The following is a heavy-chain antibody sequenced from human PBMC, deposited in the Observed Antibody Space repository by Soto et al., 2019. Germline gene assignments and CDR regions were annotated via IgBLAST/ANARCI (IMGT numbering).Heavy chain of an antibody. CDR3: ARGSMDTAMAPGYDYYYYGMDV. CDR2: INSDGSST. V-gene: IGHV3-74*01. J-gene: IGHJ6*02. CDR1: GFTFSSYW. D-gene: IGHD5-18*01. Sequence: GGSLRLSCAASGFTFSSYWMHWVRQAPGKGLVWVSRINSDGSSTSYADSVKGRFTISRDNAKNTLYLQMNSLRAEDTAVYYCARGSMDTAMAPGYDYYYYGMDVWRQGTPVTVSS.